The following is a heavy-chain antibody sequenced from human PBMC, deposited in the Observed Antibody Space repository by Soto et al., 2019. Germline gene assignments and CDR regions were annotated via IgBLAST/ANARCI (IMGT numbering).Heavy chain of an antibody. Sequence: GGSLTLSCAASGFTFSSYAMHGVRQAPGRGLAWVAVISYDGSNKYYADSVKGRFTISRDNSKTTLYLQMNSLRAEDTAVYYCARDRYGGRRRPYYGMDVWGQGTTVTVSS. CDR3: ARDRYGGRRRPYYGMDV. V-gene: IGHV3-30-3*01. D-gene: IGHD3-10*01. CDR1: GFTFSSYA. J-gene: IGHJ6*02. CDR2: ISYDGSNK.